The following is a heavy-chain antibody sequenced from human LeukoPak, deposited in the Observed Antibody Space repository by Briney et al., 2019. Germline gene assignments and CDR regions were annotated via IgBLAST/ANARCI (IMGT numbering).Heavy chain of an antibody. CDR3: AREDRDGYNSRGNWFDP. V-gene: IGHV4-59*01. Sequence: SETLSLTCTVSGGSISSYYWTWIRQPPGKRLEWIGYIYNTGSANYNPSFKGRVTLSVDTSKDQFSLKLSSVTAADTAVYHCAREDRDGYNSRGNWFDPWGQGTLVTVSS. D-gene: IGHD5-24*01. CDR1: GGSISSYY. J-gene: IGHJ5*02. CDR2: IYNTGSA.